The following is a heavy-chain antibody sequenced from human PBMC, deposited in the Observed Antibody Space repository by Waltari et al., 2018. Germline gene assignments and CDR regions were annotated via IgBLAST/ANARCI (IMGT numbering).Heavy chain of an antibody. V-gene: IGHV4-38-2*02. Sequence: QVQLQESGPGLVKPSETLSLTCTVSAYSISSGYYWCWTRQPPGKGLEWIGSIYHSGSTYYNPSLKSRVTISVDTSKNQFSLKLSSVTAADTAVYYCARARTTGTGWYDWGQGTLVTVSS. CDR3: ARARTTGTGWYD. D-gene: IGHD1-1*01. J-gene: IGHJ4*02. CDR1: AYSISSGYY. CDR2: IYHSGST.